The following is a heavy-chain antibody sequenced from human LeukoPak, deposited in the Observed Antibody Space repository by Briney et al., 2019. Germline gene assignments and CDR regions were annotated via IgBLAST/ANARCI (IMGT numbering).Heavy chain of an antibody. CDR3: ARKGPAYYDILTGYPRDVYYFDY. J-gene: IGHJ4*02. CDR1: GGSISSYY. D-gene: IGHD3-9*01. Sequence: PSETLSLTXTVSGGSISSYYWSWIRQPPGKGLEWIGYIYYSGSTNYNPSLKSRVTISVDTSKDQFSLKLSSVTAADTAVYYCARKGPAYYDILTGYPRDVYYFDYWGQGTLVTVSS. CDR2: IYYSGST. V-gene: IGHV4-59*01.